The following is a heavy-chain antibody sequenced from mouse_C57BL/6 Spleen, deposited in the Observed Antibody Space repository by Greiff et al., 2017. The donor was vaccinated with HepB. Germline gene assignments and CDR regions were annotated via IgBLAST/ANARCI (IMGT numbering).Heavy chain of an antibody. D-gene: IGHD1-1*01. J-gene: IGHJ1*03. CDR1: GYTFTSYW. V-gene: IGHV1-53*01. CDR3: TRSTYYYGRYWYFDV. CDR2: INPSNGGT. Sequence: QVQLKQPGTELVKPGASVKLSCKASGYTFTSYWMHWVKQRPGQGLEWIGNINPSNGGTNYNEKFKSKATLTVDKSSSTAYMQLSSLTSEDSAVYYCTRSTYYYGRYWYFDVWGTGTTVTVSS.